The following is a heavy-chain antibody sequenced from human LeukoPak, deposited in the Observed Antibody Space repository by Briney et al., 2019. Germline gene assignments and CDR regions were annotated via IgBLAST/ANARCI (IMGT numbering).Heavy chain of an antibody. CDR1: GFTFSSYE. J-gene: IGHJ4*02. V-gene: IGHV3-48*03. CDR3: AREISISIAARGGFDY. D-gene: IGHD6-6*01. Sequence: GGSLRLSCAASGFTFSSYEMNWVRQAPGKGLEWVSYISSSGSTIYYADSVKGRFTISRDNAKNSLYLQMNSLRAEDTALYYCAREISISIAARGGFDYWGQGTLVTVSS. CDR2: ISSSGSTI.